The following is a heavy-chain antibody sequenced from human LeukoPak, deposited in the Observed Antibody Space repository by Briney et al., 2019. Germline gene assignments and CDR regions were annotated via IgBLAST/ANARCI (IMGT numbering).Heavy chain of an antibody. CDR2: INPNSGGT. J-gene: IGHJ4*02. CDR1: GCTFTGYY. CDR3: ARARYYDSSGYFDY. V-gene: IGHV1-2*06. D-gene: IGHD3-22*01. Sequence: ASVKVSCKASGCTFTGYYMHWVRQAPGQGLERMGRINPNSGGTNYAQKFQGRVTMTRDTSISTAYMELSRLRSDDTAVYYCARARYYDSSGYFDYWGQGTLVTVSS.